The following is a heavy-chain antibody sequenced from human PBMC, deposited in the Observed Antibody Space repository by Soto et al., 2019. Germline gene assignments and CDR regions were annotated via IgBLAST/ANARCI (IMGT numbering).Heavy chain of an antibody. CDR2: IYWNDDK. J-gene: IGHJ4*02. CDR1: GFSLSTSGVG. CDR3: AHRRLWFGEIEY. Sequence: QITLKESGPTLVKPTQTLTLTCTFSGFSLSTSGVGVGWIRQPPGKALEWLALIYWNDDKRYSPSLKSRLTITHDTSKNQVVLTKTNMDPVDTTTYYCAHRRLWFGEIEYWGQGTLVTVSS. V-gene: IGHV2-5*01. D-gene: IGHD3-10*01.